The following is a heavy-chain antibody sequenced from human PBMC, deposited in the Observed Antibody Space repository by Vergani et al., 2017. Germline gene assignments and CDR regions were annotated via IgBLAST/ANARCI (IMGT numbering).Heavy chain of an antibody. J-gene: IGHJ6*03. D-gene: IGHD3-22*01. CDR2: IRSKAYGGTT. V-gene: IGHV3-49*03. Sequence: EVQLVESGGGLVQPGRSLRLSCTASGFTFGDYAMSWFRQAPGKGLEWVGFIRSKAYGGTTEYAASVKGRFTISRDDSKSIAYLQMNSLKTEDTAGYYCARFRVPTYYYDSSGLPYYYYYMDVWGKGTTVTVSS. CDR1: GFTFGDYA. CDR3: ARFRVPTYYYDSSGLPYYYYYMDV.